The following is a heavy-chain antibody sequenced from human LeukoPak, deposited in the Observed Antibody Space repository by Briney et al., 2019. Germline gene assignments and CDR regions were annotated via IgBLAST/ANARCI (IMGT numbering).Heavy chain of an antibody. Sequence: SPTLSLTCAISGDSVSNNSAAWNWIRQSPSRGLEWLGSTYYRSKWYNDYAVSVKSRITINPDTSKNQFSLQLNSVTPEDTAVYYCARVECSSTSCYADYWGQGTLVTVSS. CDR3: ARVECSSTSCYADY. CDR1: GDSVSNNSAA. CDR2: TYYRSKWYN. V-gene: IGHV6-1*01. D-gene: IGHD2-2*01. J-gene: IGHJ4*02.